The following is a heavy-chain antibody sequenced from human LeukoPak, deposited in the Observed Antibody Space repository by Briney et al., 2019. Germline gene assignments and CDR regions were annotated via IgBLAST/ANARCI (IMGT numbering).Heavy chain of an antibody. CDR3: ARGNYYGSGSYRFDY. CDR1: GGSISSSSYY. D-gene: IGHD3-10*01. Sequence: SETLSLTCTVSGGSISSSSYYWGWIRQPPGKGLEWIGSIYYSGSTYYNPSLKSRVTISVDTSKNQFSLKLSSVTAADTAVYYCARGNYYGSGSYRFDYWGQGTLVTVSS. V-gene: IGHV4-39*07. J-gene: IGHJ4*02. CDR2: IYYSGST.